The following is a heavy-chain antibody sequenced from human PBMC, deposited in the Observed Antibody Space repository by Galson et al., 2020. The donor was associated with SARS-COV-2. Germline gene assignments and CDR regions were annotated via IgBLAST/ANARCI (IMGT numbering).Heavy chain of an antibody. CDR1: GFTFSSYG. J-gene: IGHJ4*02. CDR2: IWYDGSNK. D-gene: IGHD4-17*01. CDR3: AKDSYGDYEYYFDY. V-gene: IGHV3-33*06. Sequence: QLGESLKISCAASGFTFSSYGMHWVRQAPGKGLEWVAVIWYDGSNKYYADSVKGRFTISRDNSKNTLYLQMNSLRAEDTAVYYCAKDSYGDYEYYFDYWGQGTLVTVSS.